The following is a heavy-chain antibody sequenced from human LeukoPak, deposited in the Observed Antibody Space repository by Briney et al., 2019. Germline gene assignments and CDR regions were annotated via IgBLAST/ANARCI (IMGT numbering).Heavy chain of an antibody. CDR2: IYTSGST. V-gene: IGHV4-4*07. Sequence: SETLSLTCTVSGGSISCYYWSWIRQPAGKGLEWIGRIYTSGSTNYNPSLKSRVTMSVDTSKNHFSLKLSSVTAADTAVYYCARDPIAVAFFDYWGQGTLVTVSS. J-gene: IGHJ4*02. CDR1: GGSISCYY. D-gene: IGHD6-19*01. CDR3: ARDPIAVAFFDY.